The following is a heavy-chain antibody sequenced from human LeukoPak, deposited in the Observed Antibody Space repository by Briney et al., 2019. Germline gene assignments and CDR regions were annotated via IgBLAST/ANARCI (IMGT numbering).Heavy chain of an antibody. CDR1: GGSFSGYY. Sequence: SETLSLTCAVYGGSFSGYYWSWIRQPPGKGLEWIGEINHSGSTNYNPSLKSRVTISVDTSKNQFSLKLSSVAAADTAVYYCAREARSSGWSNFDYWGQGTLVTVSS. CDR2: INHSGST. D-gene: IGHD6-19*01. J-gene: IGHJ4*02. CDR3: AREARSSGWSNFDY. V-gene: IGHV4-34*01.